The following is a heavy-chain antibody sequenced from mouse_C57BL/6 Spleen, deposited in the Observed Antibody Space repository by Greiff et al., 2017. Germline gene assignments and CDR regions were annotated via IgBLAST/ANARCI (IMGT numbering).Heavy chain of an antibody. J-gene: IGHJ2*01. Sequence: QVQLQQPGAELVMPGASVKLSCKASGYTFTSYWMHWVKQRPGQGLEWIGEIDPSDSYTNYNQKFKGKSTLTVDKSSSTAYMQLSSLTSEDSAVYYCARRGSGYRDYFDDWGQGTTLTVSS. CDR1: GYTFTSYW. CDR2: IDPSDSYT. V-gene: IGHV1-69*01. CDR3: ARRGSGYRDYFDD. D-gene: IGHD3-2*02.